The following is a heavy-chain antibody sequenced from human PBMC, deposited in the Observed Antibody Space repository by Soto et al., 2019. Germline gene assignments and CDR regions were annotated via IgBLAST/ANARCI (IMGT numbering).Heavy chain of an antibody. J-gene: IGHJ5*02. V-gene: IGHV4-34*01. CDR2: INRSGST. Sequence: QVQLQQWGAGLLKPSETLSLTCAVYGGSFSGNYWSWIRQPPGQGLEWIGEINRSGSTNSNPSLKSRVTISVNTSKNQFSLKLSSVPAADTAVYFCARGRRQQLVRSAASDWFDPWGQGTLVTVSS. CDR3: ARGRRQQLVRSAASDWFDP. CDR1: GGSFSGNY. D-gene: IGHD6-6*01.